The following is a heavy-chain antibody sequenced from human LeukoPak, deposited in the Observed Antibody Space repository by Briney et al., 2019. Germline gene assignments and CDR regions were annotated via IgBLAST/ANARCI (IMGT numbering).Heavy chain of an antibody. V-gene: IGHV3-23*01. CDR3: AKDQGIAVAGGFDY. CDR2: ISGSDGST. Sequence: SGGSLRLSCAASGFTFSSYAMSWVRQAPGKGLEWVSAISGSDGSTYYADSVKGRFTISRDNSKNTLYLQMNSLRAEDTAVYYCAKDQGIAVAGGFDYWGQGTLVTVSS. CDR1: GFTFSSYA. D-gene: IGHD6-19*01. J-gene: IGHJ4*02.